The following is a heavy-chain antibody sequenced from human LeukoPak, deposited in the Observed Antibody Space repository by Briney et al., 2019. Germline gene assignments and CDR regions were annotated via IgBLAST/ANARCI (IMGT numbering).Heavy chain of an antibody. CDR1: GFTFSSYA. Sequence: GGSLRLSCAASGFTFSSYAMSWVRQAPGKGLEWVSAISGSGGSTYYADSVKGRFTISRDNSKNTLYLQMNSLRAEDTAVYYCAKGLGRDGSELRRFDPWGQGTLVTVSS. CDR2: ISGSGGST. V-gene: IGHV3-23*01. J-gene: IGHJ5*02. CDR3: AKGLGRDGSELRRFDP. D-gene: IGHD3-10*01.